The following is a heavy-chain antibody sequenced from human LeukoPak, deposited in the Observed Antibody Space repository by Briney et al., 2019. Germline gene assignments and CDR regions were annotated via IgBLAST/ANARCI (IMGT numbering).Heavy chain of an antibody. CDR3: ARPSQYYDFWSGHKELYYYYCMDV. J-gene: IGHJ6*03. D-gene: IGHD3-3*01. V-gene: IGHV1-69*05. Sequence: ASVKVSCKATSRISWVRQAPGQGLEWMGGIIPIFGTANYAQKLQGRVTITTDESTSTAYMELSSLRSEDTAVYYCARPSQYYDFWSGHKELYYYYCMDVWGKGTTVTVSS. CDR2: IIPIFGTA. CDR1: TSR.